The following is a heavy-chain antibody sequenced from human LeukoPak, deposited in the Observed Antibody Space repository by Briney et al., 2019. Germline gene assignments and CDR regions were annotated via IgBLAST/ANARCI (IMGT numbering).Heavy chain of an antibody. J-gene: IGHJ4*02. CDR1: GFTFSNYN. V-gene: IGHV3-21*01. CDR2: ITTTSTYI. D-gene: IGHD1-26*01. Sequence: GGSLRLSCAASGFTFSNYNMNWVRQAPGKGLEWVSSITTTSTYIYYADSVKGRFTISRDNAKYSLYLQMNSLRAEDTAVYYCARDEGGTSGSHYWGQGTLVTVSS. CDR3: ARDEGGTSGSHY.